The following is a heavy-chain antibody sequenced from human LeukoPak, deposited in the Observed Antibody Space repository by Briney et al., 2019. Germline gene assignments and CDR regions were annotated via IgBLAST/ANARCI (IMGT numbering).Heavy chain of an antibody. D-gene: IGHD4-17*01. CDR1: GGTFSSYA. J-gene: IGHJ6*02. CDR2: IIPIFGTA. CDR3: ARKVYGDDYYYYGMDV. V-gene: IGHV1-69*01. Sequence: GSSVKVSCKASGGTFSSYAISWVRQAPGQGLEWMGGIIPIFGTANYAQKFQGRVTITADESTSTAYMELSSLRSEDTAVYYCARKVYGDDYYYYGMDVWGQGTTVTVSS.